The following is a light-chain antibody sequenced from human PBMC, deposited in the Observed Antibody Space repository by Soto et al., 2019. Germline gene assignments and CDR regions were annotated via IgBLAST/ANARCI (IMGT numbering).Light chain of an antibody. CDR3: GTWDSSLSAV. CDR2: ENN. V-gene: IGLV1-51*02. J-gene: IGLJ1*01. CDR1: SSNIGNNY. Sequence: SVLTQPPSVSAAPGQKVTLSCSGSSSNIGNNYVSWYQQLPGTAPKLLIYENNKRPSGIPDRFSGSKSGTSATLGITGLQTGDEADYYCGTWDSSLSAVFGTGTKVTVL.